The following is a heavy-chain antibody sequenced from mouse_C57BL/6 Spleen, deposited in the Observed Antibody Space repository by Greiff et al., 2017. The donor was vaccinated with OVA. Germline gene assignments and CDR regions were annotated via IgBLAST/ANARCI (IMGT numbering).Heavy chain of an antibody. Sequence: VQLQQSGAELVKPGASVKLSCKASGYTFTSYWMQWVKQRPGQGLEWIGEIDPSDSYTNYNQKFKGKATLTVDTSSSTAYMQLSSLTSEDSAVYYCARGGDGSGYWGQGTTLTVSS. CDR3: ARGGDGSGY. D-gene: IGHD2-3*01. CDR2: IDPSDSYT. J-gene: IGHJ2*01. V-gene: IGHV1-50*01. CDR1: GYTFTSYW.